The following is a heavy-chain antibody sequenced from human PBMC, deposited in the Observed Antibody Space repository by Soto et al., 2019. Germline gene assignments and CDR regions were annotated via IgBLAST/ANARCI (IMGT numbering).Heavy chain of an antibody. CDR2: ISYDGSNK. CDR1: GFTFSSYA. D-gene: IGHD2-2*01. J-gene: IGHJ3*02. V-gene: IGHV3-30-3*01. Sequence: GGSLRLSCAASGFTFSSYAMHWVRQAPGKGLEWVAVISYDGSNKYYADSVKGRFTISRDNSKNTLYLQMNSLRAEDTAVYYCASSDIVVVPAAMKAFDIWGQGTMVTVSS. CDR3: ASSDIVVVPAAMKAFDI.